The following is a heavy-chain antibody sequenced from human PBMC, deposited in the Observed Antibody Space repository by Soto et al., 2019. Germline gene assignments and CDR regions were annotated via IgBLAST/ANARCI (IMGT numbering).Heavy chain of an antibody. CDR3: ARAAIVVVTAAIGAY. V-gene: IGHV3-30-3*01. CDR1: GFTFSSYA. D-gene: IGHD2-2*01. Sequence: GGSLRLSCAASGFTFSSYAMHWVRQAPGKGLEWVAVISYDGSNKYYADSVKGRFTISRDNSKNTLYLQMNSLRAEDTAVYYCARAAIVVVTAAIGAYWGQGTLVTVYS. CDR2: ISYDGSNK. J-gene: IGHJ4*02.